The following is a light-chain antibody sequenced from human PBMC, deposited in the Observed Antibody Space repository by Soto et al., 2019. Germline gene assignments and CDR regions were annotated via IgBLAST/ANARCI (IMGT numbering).Light chain of an antibody. CDR3: SSSTSSSTWV. J-gene: IGLJ3*02. CDR2: EVS. V-gene: IGLV2-14*01. CDR1: SSDVGGYNY. Sequence: QSVLTQPASVSGSPGQSITISCTGTSSDVGGYNYVSWYQQHPHKAPKLMIYEVSDRPSRISNRFSGSKSGNTASLTISGLQAEDEADYYCSSSTSSSTWVFGGGTKLTVL.